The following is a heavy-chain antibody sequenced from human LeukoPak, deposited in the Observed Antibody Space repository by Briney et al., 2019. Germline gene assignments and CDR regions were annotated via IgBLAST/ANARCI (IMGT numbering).Heavy chain of an antibody. D-gene: IGHD2-2*01. CDR2: INPNSGGT. CDR1: GYTFTGYY. J-gene: IGHJ5*02. V-gene: IGHV1-2*02. CDR3: AREGNIVVVPAATWFDP. Sequence: GASVKVSCKASGYTFTGYYMHWVRQAPGQGLEWMGWINPNSGGTNYAQKFQGRATMTRDTSISTAYMELSRLRSDDTAVYYCAREGNIVVVPAATWFDPWGQGTLVTVSS.